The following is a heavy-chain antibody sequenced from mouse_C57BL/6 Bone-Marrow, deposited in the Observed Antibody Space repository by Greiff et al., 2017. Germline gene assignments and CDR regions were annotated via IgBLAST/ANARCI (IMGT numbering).Heavy chain of an antibody. CDR1: GFSLTSYG. V-gene: IGHV2-6-1*01. Sequence: VQLQQPGPGLVAPSQSLSITCTVSGFSLTSYGVHWVRQPPGQGLEWLVVIWSDGSTTYNSALKSSQSISKDNSKRQVFLTMNSLQTDDTAMYYCARHAFDYWGQGTTLTVSS. J-gene: IGHJ2*01. CDR3: ARHAFDY. CDR2: IWSDGST.